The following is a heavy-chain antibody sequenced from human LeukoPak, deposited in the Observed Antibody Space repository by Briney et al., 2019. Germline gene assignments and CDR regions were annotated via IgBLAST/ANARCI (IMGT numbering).Heavy chain of an antibody. CDR1: GGTFSSYA. CDR3: ARDRRVPDCSSTSCYPHHFDY. CDR2: IIPIFGTA. D-gene: IGHD2-2*01. V-gene: IGHV1-69*01. Sequence: SVKVSCKASGGTFSSYAISWVRQAPGQWLEWMGGIIPIFGTANYAQKFQGRVTITADESTSTAYMELSSLRSEDTAVYYCARDRRVPDCSSTSCYPHHFDYWGQGTLVTVSS. J-gene: IGHJ4*02.